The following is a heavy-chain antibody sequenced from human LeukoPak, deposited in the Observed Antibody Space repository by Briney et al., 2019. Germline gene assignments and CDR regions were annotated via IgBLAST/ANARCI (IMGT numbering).Heavy chain of an antibody. CDR1: GGSVSNYY. CDR2: IYHSGTT. J-gene: IGHJ4*02. V-gene: IGHV4-59*02. CDR3: ATGSSYPPGELDY. D-gene: IGHD1-7*01. Sequence: ASETLSLTCTVSGGSVSNYYWGWVRQPPGKGLEYIGYIYHSGTTNYNPSLKSRVTMSLDTSKNQFSLKLSSVTAADTALYYCATGSSYPPGELDYWGQGSLVTVSS.